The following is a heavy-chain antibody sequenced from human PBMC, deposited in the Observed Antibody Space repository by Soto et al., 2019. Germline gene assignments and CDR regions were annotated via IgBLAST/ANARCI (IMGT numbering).Heavy chain of an antibody. J-gene: IGHJ4*02. CDR1: GGTFSSNA. D-gene: IGHD5-12*01. CDR3: ATGGRGYSSAPRFYFEF. V-gene: IGHV1-69*12. CDR2: ILPIFGTA. Sequence: QVQLVQSGAAVKKPGSSVKVTCKASGGTFSSNAISWLRQAPGQGLEWMGGILPIFGTAQYAQKFQGRVTITGDESTSTASMEQSSLKSEDTAVYYCATGGRGYSSAPRFYFEFWGQGPLVTVAS.